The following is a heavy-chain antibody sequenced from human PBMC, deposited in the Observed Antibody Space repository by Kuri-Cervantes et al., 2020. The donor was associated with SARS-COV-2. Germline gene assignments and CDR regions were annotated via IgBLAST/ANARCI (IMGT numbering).Heavy chain of an antibody. D-gene: IGHD3-16*01. V-gene: IGHV3-21*01. CDR2: ISSSSSYI. Sequence: GGSLRLSCAASGFTFNTYAVHWVRQAPGKGLEWVSSISSSSSYISYADSMKGRFTISRDNAKNSLYLQMNSLRAEDTAVYYCARGNYVMYSRWPTAPSDYWGQGTLVTVSS. J-gene: IGHJ4*02. CDR3: ARGNYVMYSRWPTAPSDY. CDR1: GFTFNTYA.